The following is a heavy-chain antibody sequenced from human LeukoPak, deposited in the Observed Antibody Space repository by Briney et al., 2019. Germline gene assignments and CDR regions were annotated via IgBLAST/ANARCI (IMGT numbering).Heavy chain of an antibody. CDR3: ARDGTTLDAFDI. D-gene: IGHD4-17*01. J-gene: IGHJ3*02. Sequence: SETLSLTCSVSGDSITSSRHYWSWIRQPAGKGLEWIGRIYPSGNTNYNPSLKSRVTISVDTSKNQFSLKLSSVTAADTAVYYCARDGTTLDAFDIWGQGTMVTVSS. V-gene: IGHV4-61*02. CDR2: IYPSGNT. CDR1: GDSITSSRHY.